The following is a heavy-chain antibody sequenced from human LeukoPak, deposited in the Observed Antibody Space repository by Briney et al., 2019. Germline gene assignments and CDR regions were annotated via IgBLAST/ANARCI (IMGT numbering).Heavy chain of an antibody. Sequence: TGGSLRLSCAASGFTFSSYAMHWVRQAAGKGLEWVAVISYDGSNKYYADSVKGRFTISRDNSKNTLYLQMNSLRAEDTAVYYCVRRSSRYYYYMDVWGKGTTVTVSS. J-gene: IGHJ6*03. CDR3: VRRSSRYYYYMDV. D-gene: IGHD2-2*01. CDR2: ISYDGSNK. V-gene: IGHV3-30*04. CDR1: GFTFSSYA.